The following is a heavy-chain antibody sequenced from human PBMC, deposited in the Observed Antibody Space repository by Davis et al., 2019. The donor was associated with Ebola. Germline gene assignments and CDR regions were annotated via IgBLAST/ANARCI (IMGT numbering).Heavy chain of an antibody. CDR2: VHPAGDT. V-gene: IGHV3-66*01. J-gene: IGHJ4*02. Sequence: GESLKISCAASGFIFSSYGMNWVRQAPGKGLEWVSFVHPAGDTFYADSVKGRFVISRDISKNTVTLEMNGLSAEDTAVYYCARGGDYAKVGYWGQGTLVTVSS. CDR1: GFIFSSYG. CDR3: ARGGDYAKVGY. D-gene: IGHD4-17*01.